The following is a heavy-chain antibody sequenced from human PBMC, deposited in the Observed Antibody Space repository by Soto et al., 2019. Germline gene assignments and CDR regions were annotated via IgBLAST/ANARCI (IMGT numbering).Heavy chain of an antibody. CDR3: AKATTNGGWFNPFDS. Sequence: PGGSLRLSCAASGFGFFNYAMNWCRHSPGKGLEWVSGLSGSGTSTYYADSVKGRFTISRDNSRDTLFLQMNSLTADDTAVYYCAKATTNGGWFNPFDSWGQGALVTVSS. V-gene: IGHV3-23*01. J-gene: IGHJ4*02. D-gene: IGHD6-19*01. CDR2: LSGSGTST. CDR1: GFGFFNYA.